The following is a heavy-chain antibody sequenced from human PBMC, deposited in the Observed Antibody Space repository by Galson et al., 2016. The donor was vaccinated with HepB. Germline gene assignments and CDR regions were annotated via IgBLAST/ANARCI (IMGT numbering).Heavy chain of an antibody. CDR1: GFTFSDYS. V-gene: IGHV3-11*06. J-gene: IGHJ5*02. CDR2: ISGTSGLI. Sequence: SLRLSCAASGFTFSDYSMIWVRQAPGKGLEWVSYISGTSGLIHYTDSVKGRFTISRDKAKNSLYLQMNSLRVEDTAVYYCARGRVNWDNWFDPWGQGALVTVSS. D-gene: IGHD7-27*01. CDR3: ARGRVNWDNWFDP.